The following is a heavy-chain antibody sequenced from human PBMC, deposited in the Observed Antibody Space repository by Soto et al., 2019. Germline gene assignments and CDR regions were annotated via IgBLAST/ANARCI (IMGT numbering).Heavy chain of an antibody. CDR3: ARTSIVGATVDY. V-gene: IGHV3-30-3*01. J-gene: IGHJ4*02. D-gene: IGHD1-26*01. Sequence: QVQLVESGGGVVQPGRSLRLSCAASGFTFSSYAIHWVRQAPGKGLEWVAVISYDGSNRYYADSVKGRFTISRDNSKNTLYLRMNSLRAEDTAVYYCARTSIVGATVDYWGQGTLVTVSS. CDR1: GFTFSSYA. CDR2: ISYDGSNR.